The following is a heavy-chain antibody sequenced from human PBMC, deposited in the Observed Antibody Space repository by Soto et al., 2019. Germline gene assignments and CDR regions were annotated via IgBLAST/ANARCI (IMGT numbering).Heavy chain of an antibody. J-gene: IGHJ4*02. CDR1: GCY. V-gene: IGHV4-34*01. D-gene: IGHD1-1*01. CDR3: VRGDNWNDEAPDY. Sequence: GCYRSHNNKPPGKGLEWIGEINHSGSTNYNPSLKSRFTISRDSSKNTLYLQMNSLRAEDTAVYYCVRGDNWNDEAPDYWGQGTPVTVPS. CDR2: INHSGST.